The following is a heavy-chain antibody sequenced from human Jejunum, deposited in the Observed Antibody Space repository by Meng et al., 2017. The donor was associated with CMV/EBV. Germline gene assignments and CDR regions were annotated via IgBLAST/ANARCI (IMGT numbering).Heavy chain of an antibody. Sequence: SWRRQVPGQGLGWMEWIGAYIGNTDYAPKYQSRVTLTTDTSTTTAYLGLRSLRTDDTAFYYCARDHDSGRVSSDIMVVPASTRLFDYWGQGTLVTVSS. CDR2: IGAYIGNT. J-gene: IGHJ4*02. V-gene: IGHV1-18*01. CDR3: ARDHDSGRVSSDIMVVPASTRLFDY. D-gene: IGHD2-2*01.